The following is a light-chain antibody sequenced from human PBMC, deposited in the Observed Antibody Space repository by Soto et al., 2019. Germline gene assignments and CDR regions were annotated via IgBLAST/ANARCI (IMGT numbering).Light chain of an antibody. V-gene: IGKV1-8*01. Sequence: AIRMTQSPSSLSASTGDRVTITCRASQGISSYLAWYQQKPGKAPKPLIYAASTLQSGVPPRFSGSGSGTDFTLTISCLQSEDFATYYCQQYYSYPPTFGQGTKVDIK. CDR2: AAS. CDR3: QQYYSYPPT. CDR1: QGISSY. J-gene: IGKJ1*01.